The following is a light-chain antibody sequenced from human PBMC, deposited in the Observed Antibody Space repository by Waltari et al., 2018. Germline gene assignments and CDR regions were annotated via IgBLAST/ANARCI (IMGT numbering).Light chain of an antibody. CDR3: QQYYSYPVT. V-gene: IGKV1-8*01. J-gene: IGKJ1*01. CDR2: ASS. CDR1: QGVGSY. Sequence: AIRLTQSPSSIAASTGDRVTSTCRASQGVGSYLAWYQQKSGRAPKLLLYASSSLEAEVPSRFGGSGSGTDFTLTISCLQSEDFASYFCQQYYSYPVTFGQGTRV.